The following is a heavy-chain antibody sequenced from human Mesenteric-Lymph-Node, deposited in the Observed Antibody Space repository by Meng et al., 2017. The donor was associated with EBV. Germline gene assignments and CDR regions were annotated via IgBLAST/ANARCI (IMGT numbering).Heavy chain of an antibody. D-gene: IGHD2-8*01. J-gene: IGHJ4*02. Sequence: QLQLQESGPGLVKPSETLSLTCTVSGDSINRDHYFWGWIRQPPGKGLEWIASIYYSGSTYYNPSLKSRVTISVDTTKSQFSLKLTSVTAADTAIYYCARQLTNGIYYFDYWGQGTLVTVSS. CDR2: IYYSGST. CDR1: GDSINRDHYF. CDR3: ARQLTNGIYYFDY. V-gene: IGHV4-39*07.